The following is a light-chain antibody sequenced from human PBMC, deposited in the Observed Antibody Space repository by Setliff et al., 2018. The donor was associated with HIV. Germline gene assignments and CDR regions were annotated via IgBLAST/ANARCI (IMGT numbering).Light chain of an antibody. CDR3: SSYTSTSTLCV. CDR1: RSDVGGYNY. J-gene: IGLJ1*01. Sequence: QSALTQAASVSGSPGQSITMSCTGTRSDVGGYNYVSWDQQHPGKAPKLMIYDVSNRPSGVSNRFSGSKSGNTASLTISGLQAEDEADYYCSSYTSTSTLCVFGTGTKVTVL. CDR2: DVS. V-gene: IGLV2-14*03.